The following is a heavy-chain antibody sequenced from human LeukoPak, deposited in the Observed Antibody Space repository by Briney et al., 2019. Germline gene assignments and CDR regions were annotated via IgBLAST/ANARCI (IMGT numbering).Heavy chain of an antibody. D-gene: IGHD5-24*01. V-gene: IGHV4-38-2*02. CDR1: GYSISSGYY. J-gene: IGHJ6*03. Sequence: KPSETLSLTCTVSGYSISSGYYWGWIRQPPGKGLEWIGSIYHSGSTYYNPSLKSRVTISVDTSKNQFSLKLSSVTAADTAVYYCARGVEMATIRQGHYYYYMDVWGKGTTVTISS. CDR3: ARGVEMATIRQGHYYYYMDV. CDR2: IYHSGST.